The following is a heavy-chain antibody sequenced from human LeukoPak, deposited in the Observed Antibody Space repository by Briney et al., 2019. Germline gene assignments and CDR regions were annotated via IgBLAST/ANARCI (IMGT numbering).Heavy chain of an antibody. J-gene: IGHJ3*02. CDR3: ATWNYLDAFDI. CDR1: GGSISSGGYY. V-gene: IGHV4-31*03. Sequence: PSETLSLTCTVSGGSISSGGYYWSWIRQHPGKGLEWIGYIYCSGSTYYNPSLKSRVTISVDTSKNQFSLKLSSVTAADTAVYYCATWNYLDAFDIWGQGTMVTVSS. CDR2: IYCSGST. D-gene: IGHD1-7*01.